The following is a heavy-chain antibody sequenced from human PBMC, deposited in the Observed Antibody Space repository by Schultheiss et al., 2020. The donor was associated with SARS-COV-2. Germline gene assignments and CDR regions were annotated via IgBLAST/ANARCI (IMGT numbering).Heavy chain of an antibody. CDR3: AQGPRGFDY. V-gene: IGHV3-30*12. J-gene: IGHJ4*02. Sequence: GGSLRLSCKGSGFTFSSYGMHWVRQAPGKGLEWVAVISYDGSNKYYADSVKGRFTISRDNSKNTLYLQMNSLRAEDTAVYYCAQGPRGFDYWGQGTLVTVSS. CDR2: ISYDGSNK. CDR1: GFTFSSYG.